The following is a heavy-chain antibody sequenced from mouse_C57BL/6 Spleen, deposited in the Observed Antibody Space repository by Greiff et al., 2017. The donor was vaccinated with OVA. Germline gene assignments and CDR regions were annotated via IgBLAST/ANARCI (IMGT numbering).Heavy chain of an antibody. Sequence: EVQLQQSGPELVKPGDSVKISCKASGYSFTGYFMNWVMQSHGKSLEWIGRINPYNGDTFYNQKFKGKATLTVDKSSSTAHMERRRLTSEDSAVDYCARGDDYDEGAWFAYWGQGTLVTVSA. D-gene: IGHD2-4*01. CDR1: GYSFTGYF. V-gene: IGHV1-20*01. J-gene: IGHJ3*01. CDR2: INPYNGDT. CDR3: ARGDDYDEGAWFAY.